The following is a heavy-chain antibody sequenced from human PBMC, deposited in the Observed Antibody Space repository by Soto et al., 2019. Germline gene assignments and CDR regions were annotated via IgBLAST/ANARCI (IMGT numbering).Heavy chain of an antibody. V-gene: IGHV1-18*01. CDR2: ISAYNGNT. CDR3: ARDYCSSTSCPTEGIGWFDP. J-gene: IGHJ5*02. D-gene: IGHD2-2*01. CDR1: GYTFTSYG. Sequence: GASVKVSCKASGYTFTSYGISWVRQAPGQGLEWMGWISAYNGNTNYAQKLQGRVTMTTDTSTSTAYMELRSLRSDDTAVYYCARDYCSSTSCPTEGIGWFDPWGQGTLVTVSS.